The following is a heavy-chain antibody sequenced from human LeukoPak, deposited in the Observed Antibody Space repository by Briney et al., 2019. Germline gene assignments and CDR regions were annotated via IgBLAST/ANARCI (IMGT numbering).Heavy chain of an antibody. Sequence: PSETQSLTCAVYGGSFSGYYWSWIRQPPGKGLEWIGEINHSGSTNYNPSLKSRVTISVDTSKNQFSLKLSSVTAADTAVYYCAGTGSYGPRDLDYWGQGTLVTVSS. CDR1: GGSFSGYY. J-gene: IGHJ4*02. D-gene: IGHD3-10*01. CDR2: INHSGST. V-gene: IGHV4-34*01. CDR3: AGTGSYGPRDLDY.